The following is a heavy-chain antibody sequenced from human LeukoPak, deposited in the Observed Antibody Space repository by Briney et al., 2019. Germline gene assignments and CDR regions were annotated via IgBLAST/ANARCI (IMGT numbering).Heavy chain of an antibody. CDR3: ESTTGP. CDR1: GFTFNYYW. D-gene: IGHD1-7*01. J-gene: IGHJ5*02. Sequence: GGSLRLSCAASGFTFNYYWMRWVRQAPGKGLERVATIKEDGSEKYYVDSVRGRFTVSIDNAKNSLYLQMSSLRVEDTAVYYCESTTGPWGQGTLVTVSS. V-gene: IGHV3-7*01. CDR2: IKEDGSEK.